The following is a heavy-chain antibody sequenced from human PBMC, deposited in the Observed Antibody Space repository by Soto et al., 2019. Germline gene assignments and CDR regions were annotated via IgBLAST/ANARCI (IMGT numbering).Heavy chain of an antibody. Sequence: RICGASAECIVSTGEMSWVRQAPGRGLEWVSFISDDGSRTYYADAVKGRFTISRDNSKHTLYLQMNSLTAEDTAVYDCVKGGWLDFWGQGTLVTVSS. J-gene: IGHJ5*01. CDR3: VKGGWLDF. CDR2: ISDDGSRT. D-gene: IGHD3-16*01. CDR1: ECIVSTGE. V-gene: IGHV3-23*01.